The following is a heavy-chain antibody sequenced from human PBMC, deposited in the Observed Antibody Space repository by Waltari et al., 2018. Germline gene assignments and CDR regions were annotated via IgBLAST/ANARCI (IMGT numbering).Heavy chain of an antibody. Sequence: QVQLQESGPGLVKPSETLSLTCPVSGGSISSYYWSWIRQPPGKGLEWIGYIYYSGSTNYNPSLKSRVTISVDTSKNQFSLKLSSVTAADTAVYYCATSPHDILTGYPWGFDYWGQGTLVTVSS. J-gene: IGHJ4*02. D-gene: IGHD3-9*01. CDR3: ATSPHDILTGYPWGFDY. CDR1: GGSISSYY. V-gene: IGHV4-59*01. CDR2: IYYSGST.